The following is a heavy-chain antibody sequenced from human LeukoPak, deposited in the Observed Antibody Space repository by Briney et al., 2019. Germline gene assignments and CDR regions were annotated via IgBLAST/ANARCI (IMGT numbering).Heavy chain of an antibody. Sequence: GGSLRLSCAASGFTFSSYAMSWVRQAPGKGLEWVSAISGSGGSTYYADSVKGRFTISRDNSKNTLYLQMNSLRAEDTAVYYCAKDHCSSTTCYDLFDPRGQGTLVTVSS. CDR3: AKDHCSSTTCYDLFDP. CDR1: GFTFSSYA. V-gene: IGHV3-23*01. D-gene: IGHD2-2*01. J-gene: IGHJ5*02. CDR2: ISGSGGST.